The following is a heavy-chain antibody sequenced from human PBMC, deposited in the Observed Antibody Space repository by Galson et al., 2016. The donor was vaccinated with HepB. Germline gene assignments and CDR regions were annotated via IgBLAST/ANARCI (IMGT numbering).Heavy chain of an antibody. V-gene: IGHV3-49*03. D-gene: IGHD4-23*01. Sequence: SLRLSCAASGFTFDDYAMTWFRQAPGQGLEWVGMIRSKAYGGTTEYAAFVKGTFSISRDDSKSIAYLQMNSLKTEDTAVYYCTRVGADGKAFDLWGQGTMDSVSS. J-gene: IGHJ3*01. CDR2: IRSKAYGGTT. CDR3: TRVGADGKAFDL. CDR1: GFTFDDYA.